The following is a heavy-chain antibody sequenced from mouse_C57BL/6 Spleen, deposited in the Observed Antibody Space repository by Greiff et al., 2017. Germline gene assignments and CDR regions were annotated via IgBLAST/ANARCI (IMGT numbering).Heavy chain of an antibody. V-gene: IGHV2-6*03. J-gene: IGHJ4*01. D-gene: IGHD1-1*01. CDR2: IWSDGST. CDR1: GFSLTSYG. Sequence: VKLVESGPGLVAPSQSLSITCTVSGFSLTSYGVHWVRQPPGKGLEWLVVIWSDGSTTYNSALKSRLSISKDNSKSQVFLEMNSLQTDDTAMYYCARAPTVQQREGAMGDWGQGTSVTVSS. CDR3: ARAPTVQQREGAMGD.